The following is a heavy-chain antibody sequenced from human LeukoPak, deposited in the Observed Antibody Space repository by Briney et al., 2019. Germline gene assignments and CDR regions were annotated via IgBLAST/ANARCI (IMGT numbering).Heavy chain of an antibody. D-gene: IGHD1-14*01. CDR2: IYDSGTT. CDR1: GGSISNGGYY. CDR3: ARGGDRRGFDY. V-gene: IGHV4-31*03. Sequence: SQTLSLTCTVSGGSISNGGYYWSWIRQHPGKGLEWIGYIYDSGTTYYNPALQSRVTISVDTSDNQFSLKLRSLTAADTAVYYCARGGDRRGFDYRGQGTLVTVSS. J-gene: IGHJ4*02.